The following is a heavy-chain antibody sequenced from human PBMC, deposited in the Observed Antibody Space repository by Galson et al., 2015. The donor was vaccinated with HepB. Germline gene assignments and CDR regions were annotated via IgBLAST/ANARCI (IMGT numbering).Heavy chain of an antibody. CDR1: GGTFSSYT. V-gene: IGHV1-69*04. J-gene: IGHJ5*02. CDR2: IIPILGIA. D-gene: IGHD3-10*01. Sequence: SVKVSCKASGGTFSSYTISWVRQAPGQGLEWMGRIIPILGIANYAQKFQGRVTITADKSTSTAYMELSSLRSEDTAVYYCARDVLWFGEPSEVGNWFDPWGQGTLVTVSS. CDR3: ARDVLWFGEPSEVGNWFDP.